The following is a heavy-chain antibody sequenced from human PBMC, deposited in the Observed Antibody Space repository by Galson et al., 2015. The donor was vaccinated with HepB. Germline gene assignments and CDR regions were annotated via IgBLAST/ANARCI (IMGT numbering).Heavy chain of an antibody. Sequence: SLRLSCAASGFTFSSYAMNWVRQAPGKGLEYVSAISSNGGSTYYADSVKGRFTISRDNSKNTLYLQMSSLRAEDTAVYYCVKWGDSSGTFDYWGQGTLVTVSS. J-gene: IGHJ4*02. CDR1: GFTFSSYA. CDR2: ISSNGGST. V-gene: IGHV3-64D*06. CDR3: VKWGDSSGTFDY. D-gene: IGHD3-22*01.